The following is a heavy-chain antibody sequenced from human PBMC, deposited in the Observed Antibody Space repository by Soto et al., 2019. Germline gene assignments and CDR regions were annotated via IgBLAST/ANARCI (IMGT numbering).Heavy chain of an antibody. CDR3: ASHEYSSSSGYYYYGMDV. CDR1: GGSVSSGSYY. J-gene: IGHJ6*02. V-gene: IGHV4-61*01. Sequence: SETLSLTCTVSGGSVSSGSYYWSWIRQHPGKGLEWIGYIYYSGSTNYNPSPKSRVTISVDTSKNQFSLKLSSVTAADTAVYYCASHEYSSSSGYYYYGMDVWGQGTTVTVSS. CDR2: IYYSGST. D-gene: IGHD6-6*01.